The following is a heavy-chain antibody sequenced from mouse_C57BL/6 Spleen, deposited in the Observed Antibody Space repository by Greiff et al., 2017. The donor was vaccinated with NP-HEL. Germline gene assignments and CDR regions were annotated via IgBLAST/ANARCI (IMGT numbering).Heavy chain of an antibody. Sequence: QVQLQQPGAELVKPGASVKLSCKASGYTFTSYWMHWVKQRPGQGLEWIGMIHPNSGSTNYNEKFKSKATLTVDKSSSTAYMQLSSLTSEDSAVYYCARRGYYDYDGTYYYAMDYWGQGTSVTVSS. D-gene: IGHD2-4*01. V-gene: IGHV1-64*01. CDR2: IHPNSGST. CDR3: ARRGYYDYDGTYYYAMDY. J-gene: IGHJ4*01. CDR1: GYTFTSYW.